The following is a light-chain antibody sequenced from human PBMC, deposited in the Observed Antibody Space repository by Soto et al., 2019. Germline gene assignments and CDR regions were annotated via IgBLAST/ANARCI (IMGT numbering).Light chain of an antibody. CDR2: YAS. CDR1: QTVSSNF. Sequence: EIGLTQSPGTLSLSPGERGTLSCRASQTVSSNFLAWYQQKPGQAPRLLIFYASTMATGIPDRFTGSGSGTYFTLTISRLEPEDFSVYYCQFYGDPSKTFGQGTKVEIK. CDR3: QFYGDPSKT. V-gene: IGKV3-20*01. J-gene: IGKJ1*01.